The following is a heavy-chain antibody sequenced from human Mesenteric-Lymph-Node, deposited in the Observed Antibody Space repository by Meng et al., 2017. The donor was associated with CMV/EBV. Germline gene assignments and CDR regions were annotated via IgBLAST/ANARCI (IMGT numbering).Heavy chain of an antibody. J-gene: IGHJ4*02. Sequence: GESLKISCAAAGFTFSNYWMSWVRQAPGKGLEWVANIKQDGSEKNYVDSVKGRFTLSRDNAKNSLYLQLNSLRVEDTAVYYCARAGGYSSGWALWGQGTLVTVSS. V-gene: IGHV3-7*01. D-gene: IGHD6-19*01. CDR1: GFTFSNYW. CDR2: IKQDGSEK. CDR3: ARAGGYSSGWAL.